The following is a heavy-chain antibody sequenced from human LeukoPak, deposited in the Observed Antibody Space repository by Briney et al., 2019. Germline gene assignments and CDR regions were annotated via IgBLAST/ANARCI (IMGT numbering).Heavy chain of an antibody. D-gene: IGHD3-10*01. J-gene: IGHJ4*02. CDR2: IKSKTDGGTT. CDR3: LTMVMYYYASGPEY. V-gene: IGHV3-15*01. Sequence: PGGSLRLSCAASGFTFSDYYMSWIRQAPGKGLEWVGRIKSKTDGGTTDYAAPVKGRFTISRDDSKNILYLQMNSLKTEDTAVYYCLTMVMYYYASGPEYWGQGTLVTVSS. CDR1: GFTFSDYY.